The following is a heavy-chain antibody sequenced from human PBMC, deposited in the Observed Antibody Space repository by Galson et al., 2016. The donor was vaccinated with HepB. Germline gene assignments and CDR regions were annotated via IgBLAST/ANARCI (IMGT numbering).Heavy chain of an antibody. CDR3: ADRPRGGSGYAY. Sequence: PALVKPPQTLTLTCTISGFSLNTHGVGVSWIRQPPGKALEWLALIYWDDDRRYNASLKSRLTITKDTSKDQVVLTMTNMDPADTATYYCADRPRGGSGYAYWGQGILVIVSS. CDR1: GFSLNTHGVG. CDR2: IYWDDDR. D-gene: IGHD5-18*01. J-gene: IGHJ4*02. V-gene: IGHV2-5*02.